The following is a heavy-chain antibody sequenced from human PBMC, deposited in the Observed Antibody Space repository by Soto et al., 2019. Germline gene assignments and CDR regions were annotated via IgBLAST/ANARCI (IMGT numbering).Heavy chain of an antibody. D-gene: IGHD2-21*01. Sequence: QVQLQESGPGLVQPSQTLSLTCTVSGASISNDDYFWSWIRQPPGKGLEWIGFIYYSGTYYNPSLKSRATISADTSKNHFSLKLTSVTAADTAVYYCARDLAYCASGSCYAKWGSWGQATLVTVSS. CDR1: GASISNDDYF. J-gene: IGHJ5*02. CDR3: ARDLAYCASGSCYAKWGS. V-gene: IGHV4-30-4*01. CDR2: IYYSGT.